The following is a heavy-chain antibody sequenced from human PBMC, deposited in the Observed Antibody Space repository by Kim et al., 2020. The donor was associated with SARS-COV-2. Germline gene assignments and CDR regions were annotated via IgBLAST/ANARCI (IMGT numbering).Heavy chain of an antibody. D-gene: IGHD2-15*01. CDR1: GGSFSGYY. CDR3: ARGLRGGNHRGSYFDY. V-gene: IGHV4-34*01. Sequence: SETLSLTCAVYGGSFSGYYWSWIRQPPGQGLEWIGVINHSGSTNYNPYLKSRVTISVDTSKNQISLKLSFVTAADTAVYYCARGLRGGNHRGSYFDYWGQGTLVTVSS. J-gene: IGHJ4*02. CDR2: INHSGST.